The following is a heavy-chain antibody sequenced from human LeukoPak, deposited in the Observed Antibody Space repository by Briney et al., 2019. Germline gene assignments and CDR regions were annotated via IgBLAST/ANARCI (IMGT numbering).Heavy chain of an antibody. CDR3: AKAQYSSGWYYFDY. Sequence: GESLRLSCAASGFTFSSHWMHWVRQAPGKGLEWVSAISGSGGSTYYADSVKGRFTISRDNSKNTLYLQMNSLRAEDTAVYYCAKAQYSSGWYYFDYWGQGTLVTVSS. CDR2: ISGSGGST. CDR1: GFTFSSHW. V-gene: IGHV3-23*01. D-gene: IGHD6-19*01. J-gene: IGHJ4*02.